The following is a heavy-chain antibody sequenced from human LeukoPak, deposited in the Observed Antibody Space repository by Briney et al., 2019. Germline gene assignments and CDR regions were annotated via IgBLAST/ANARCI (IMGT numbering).Heavy chain of an antibody. J-gene: IGHJ6*02. CDR1: GGSINPYY. CDR3: ARRIQYYYGMDV. CDR2: IYYSGST. V-gene: IGHV4-59*08. D-gene: IGHD1-1*01. Sequence: PSETLSLTCTVSGGSINPYYWSWIRHPPGKGREWIGYIYYSGSTNYNPSLKSRVTISVDTSKNQFSLKLSSVTAADTAVYYCARRIQYYYGMDVWGQGTTVTVSS.